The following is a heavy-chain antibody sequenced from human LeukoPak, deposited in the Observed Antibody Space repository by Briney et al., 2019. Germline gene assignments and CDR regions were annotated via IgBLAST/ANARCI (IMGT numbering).Heavy chain of an antibody. V-gene: IGHV1-46*01. CDR1: GYTFTSYY. Sequence: ASVKVSCTASGYTFTSYYMHWVRQAPGQGLEWMGIINPSGGSTSYAQKFQGRVTMTRDTSTSTVYMELSSLRSEDTAVYYCARVRTPKRRYSYGPEGGITFDYWGQGTLVTVSS. CDR2: INPSGGST. D-gene: IGHD5-18*01. CDR3: ARVRTPKRRYSYGPEGGITFDY. J-gene: IGHJ4*02.